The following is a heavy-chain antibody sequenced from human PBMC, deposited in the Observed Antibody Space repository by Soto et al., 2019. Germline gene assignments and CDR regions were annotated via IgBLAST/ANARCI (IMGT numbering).Heavy chain of an antibody. D-gene: IGHD5-18*01. CDR3: ARFRIQGGFDP. CDR2: IIPIFDTA. Sequence: GASVKVSCKASGGTFSSYTISWVRQAPGQGLEWMGHIIPIFDTANYAQKFQGRVTITADESTSTAYMELSSLTSDDTAVYYCARFRIQGGFDPWGQGTLVTVSS. CDR1: GGTFSSYT. J-gene: IGHJ5*02. V-gene: IGHV1-69*13.